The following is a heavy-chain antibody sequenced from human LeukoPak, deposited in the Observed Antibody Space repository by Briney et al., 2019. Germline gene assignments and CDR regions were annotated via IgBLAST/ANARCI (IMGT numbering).Heavy chain of an antibody. D-gene: IGHD3-22*01. CDR1: GYTLTGYY. CDR2: INPNTGDT. CDR3: ARESPSSGYNFDY. V-gene: IGHV1-2*02. Sequence: ASVKVSCKASGYTLTGYYVHWVRQAPGQGLEWMGWINPNTGDTHYEPQFQGRVTMNRDTSISTAYMELSRLRSADTAVFYCARESPSSGYNFDYWGQGTLVTVSS. J-gene: IGHJ4*02.